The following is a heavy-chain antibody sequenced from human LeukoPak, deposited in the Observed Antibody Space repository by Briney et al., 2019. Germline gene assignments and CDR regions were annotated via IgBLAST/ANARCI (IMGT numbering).Heavy chain of an antibody. CDR2: MSYDGSKE. CDR1: GFTFSSYG. D-gene: IGHD5/OR15-5a*01. V-gene: IGHV3-30*03. J-gene: IGHJ5*02. Sequence: PGRSLRLSCAAYGFTFSSYGMHWVRQAPGKGLEWVAVMSYDGSKEYYADSVKGRFTISRDNSKNTLYLQMNSLRVEDTAVYYCLVWKHVFDRWGQGTLVTVSS. CDR3: LVWKHVFDR.